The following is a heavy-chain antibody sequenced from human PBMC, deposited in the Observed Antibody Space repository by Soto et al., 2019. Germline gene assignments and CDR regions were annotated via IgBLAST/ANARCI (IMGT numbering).Heavy chain of an antibody. CDR2: ISAYNGNT. CDR3: ARDWPYCSGGSCYSGGWFDP. D-gene: IGHD2-15*01. Sequence: ASVKVSCKASGYTFTSYGISWVRQAPGQGLEWMGWISAYNGNTNYAQKLQGRVTMTTDTSTSTAYMELRSLRSDDTAVYYCARDWPYCSGGSCYSGGWFDPWGQGTLVTVSS. J-gene: IGHJ5*02. V-gene: IGHV1-18*01. CDR1: GYTFTSYG.